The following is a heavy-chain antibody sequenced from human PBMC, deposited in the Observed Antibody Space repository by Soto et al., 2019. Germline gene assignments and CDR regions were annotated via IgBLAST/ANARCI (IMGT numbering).Heavy chain of an antibody. V-gene: IGHV3-30*09. J-gene: IGHJ6*02. Sequence: VQLVESGGGEVQPGRSLRLSCAASGFTYTDFALHWVRQAPGKGLEWVAIISYDGSDKYYADSVKGRFAISRDNPKNTLYLEMNSLRPEDTAVYFCARRAWDSYYAIDVWGQGTTVTVFS. CDR1: GFTYTDFA. D-gene: IGHD3-22*01. CDR2: ISYDGSDK. CDR3: ARRAWDSYYAIDV.